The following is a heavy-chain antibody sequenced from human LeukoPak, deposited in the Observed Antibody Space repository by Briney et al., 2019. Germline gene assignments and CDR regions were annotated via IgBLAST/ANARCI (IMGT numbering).Heavy chain of an antibody. Sequence: ASVKVSCKASGYSLIDYYLHWVRQAPGQGLEWMGWNNPNSGVTNYAQKFQGRVTMTRDTSISTAYMELSRLSSDDTAVYDCVRDHDTTLDYWGQGNLITVSS. D-gene: IGHD1-26*01. CDR3: VRDHDTTLDY. J-gene: IGHJ4*02. CDR1: GYSLIDYY. CDR2: NNPNSGVT. V-gene: IGHV1-2*02.